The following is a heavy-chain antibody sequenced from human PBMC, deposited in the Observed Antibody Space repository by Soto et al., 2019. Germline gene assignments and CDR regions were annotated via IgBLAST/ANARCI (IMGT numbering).Heavy chain of an antibody. CDR2: ISYDGSNK. Sequence: QVQLVESGGGVVQPGRSLRLSCAGSGFTFSTYGMHWVRQAPGKGLEWVAVISYDGSNKYYADSVKGRFTISRDNSKNTLYLQMNSLRAEDTAVYYCAKALNYGSEQHCGQGTLVTVSS. D-gene: IGHD3-16*01. CDR3: AKALNYGSEQH. V-gene: IGHV3-30*18. J-gene: IGHJ1*01. CDR1: GFTFSTYG.